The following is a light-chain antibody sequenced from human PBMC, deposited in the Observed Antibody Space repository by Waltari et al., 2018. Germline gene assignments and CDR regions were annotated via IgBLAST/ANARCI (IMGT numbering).Light chain of an antibody. CDR3: LQGTHWPHT. J-gene: IGKJ2*01. CDR2: KVS. CDR1: QTLVHRNGKTY. V-gene: IGKV2-30*02. Sequence: DVVMTQSPLSLPVTLGQTASISCMSSQTLVHRNGKTYLSWFHHRSGQSPRRLIYKVSNRDSGVPDRISGSWSDTDFTLEISRVEAEDVGVYYCLQGTHWPHTFGPGTNLEIK.